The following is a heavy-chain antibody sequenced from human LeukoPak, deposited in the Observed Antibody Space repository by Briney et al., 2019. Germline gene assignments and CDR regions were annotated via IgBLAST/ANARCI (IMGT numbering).Heavy chain of an antibody. CDR2: IVVGSGNT. D-gene: IGHD3-22*01. CDR3: AADFGSSGYVFDY. J-gene: IGHJ4*02. Sequence: SVEVSCKASGFTFTSSAMQWVRQARGQRLEWIGWIVVGSGNTNYAQKFQERVTITRDMSTSTAYMELSSLRSEDTAVYYCAADFGSSGYVFDYWGQGTLVTVSS. CDR1: GFTFTSSA. V-gene: IGHV1-58*02.